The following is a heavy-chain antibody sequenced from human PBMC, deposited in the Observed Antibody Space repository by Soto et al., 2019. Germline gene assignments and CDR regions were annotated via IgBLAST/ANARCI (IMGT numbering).Heavy chain of an antibody. Sequence: QVHLVESGGGVVQPGRSLRLSCAASGFTFIRYGMHWVRQAPGEGLEWMAVIVNDGSNRDHADSVKGRFTISRDNSKNTLYLQMNNLRAEDTAMYYCARDDDYEGNGFDYWGQGTLVTVSS. V-gene: IGHV3-33*01. CDR2: IVNDGSNR. CDR3: ARDDDYEGNGFDY. D-gene: IGHD3-22*01. J-gene: IGHJ4*02. CDR1: GFTFIRYG.